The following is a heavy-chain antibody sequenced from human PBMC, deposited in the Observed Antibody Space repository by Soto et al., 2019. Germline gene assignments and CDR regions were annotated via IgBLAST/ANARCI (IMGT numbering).Heavy chain of an antibody. D-gene: IGHD2-8*01. CDR3: ARAKLYCTNGVCYKPGNYYYYYMDV. V-gene: IGHV3-33*01. CDR2: IWYDGSNK. CDR1: GFTFSSYG. J-gene: IGHJ6*03. Sequence: QVQLVESGGGVVQPGRSLRLSCAASGFTFSSYGMHWVRQAPGKGLEWVAVIWYDGSNKYYADSVKGRFTISRDNSKNTLYLQMNSLRAEDTAVYYCARAKLYCTNGVCYKPGNYYYYYMDVWGKGTTVTVSS.